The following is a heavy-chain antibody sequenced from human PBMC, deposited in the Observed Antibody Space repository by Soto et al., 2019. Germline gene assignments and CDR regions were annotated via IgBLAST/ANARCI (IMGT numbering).Heavy chain of an antibody. CDR3: ARDQSGWTQNLYYYYGMDV. Sequence: PGGSLRLSCAASGFTFSSYAMHWVRQAPGKGLEWVAVISYDGSNKYYADSVKGRFTISRDNSKNTLYLQMNSLRAEDTAVYYCARDQSGWTQNLYYYYGMDVWGQGTTVTVSS. D-gene: IGHD6-19*01. CDR1: GFTFSSYA. V-gene: IGHV3-30-3*01. CDR2: ISYDGSNK. J-gene: IGHJ6*02.